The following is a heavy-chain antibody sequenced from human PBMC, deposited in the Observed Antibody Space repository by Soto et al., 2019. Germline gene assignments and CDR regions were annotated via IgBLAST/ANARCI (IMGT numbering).Heavy chain of an antibody. Sequence: EVQLVESGGGLVKPGGSLRLSCAASGFTFSSYSMNWVRQAPGKGLEWVSSISSSSSYIYYADSVKGRFTISRDNAKNSLYLQMNSLRAEDTAVYYCARDDDTAMEPNSYYYYYGMDVWGQGTTVTVSS. CDR2: ISSSSSYI. J-gene: IGHJ6*02. CDR1: GFTFSSYS. V-gene: IGHV3-21*01. D-gene: IGHD5-18*01. CDR3: ARDDDTAMEPNSYYYYYGMDV.